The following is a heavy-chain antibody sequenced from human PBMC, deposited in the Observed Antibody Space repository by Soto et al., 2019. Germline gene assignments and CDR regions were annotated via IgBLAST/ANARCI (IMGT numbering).Heavy chain of an antibody. J-gene: IGHJ4*02. Sequence: SETLSLTCTVSGGSISSYYWSWIRQPPGKGLEWIGYIYYSGSTNYNPSLKSRVTISVDTSKNQFSLKLSSVTAADTAVYYCASSGYGPHYFDYWGQGTLATVSS. CDR3: ASSGYGPHYFDY. D-gene: IGHD3-10*01. CDR1: GGSISSYY. V-gene: IGHV4-59*01. CDR2: IYYSGST.